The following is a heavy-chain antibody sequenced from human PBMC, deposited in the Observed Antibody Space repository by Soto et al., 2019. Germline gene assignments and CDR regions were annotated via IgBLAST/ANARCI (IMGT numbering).Heavy chain of an antibody. J-gene: IGHJ6*02. Sequence: ASVKVSCKASGYTFTSYYMYWVRQAPGQGLEWMGIINPSGGSTSYAQKFQGRVTMTRDTSTSTVYMELSSLRSEDTAVYYCAREFMGYYGSGSYNYYYGMDVWGQGTTVTVSS. CDR1: GYTFTSYY. CDR2: INPSGGST. D-gene: IGHD3-10*01. CDR3: AREFMGYYGSGSYNYYYGMDV. V-gene: IGHV1-46*01.